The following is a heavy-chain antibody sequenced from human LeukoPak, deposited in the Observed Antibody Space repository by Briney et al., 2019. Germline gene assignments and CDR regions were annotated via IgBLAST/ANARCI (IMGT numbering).Heavy chain of an antibody. Sequence: GGPLRLSCAGSGFTFSTFAVHWVPQAPGKALEGGAVISFDGSNIYYEDSANGRFTISSDNYKNTLYLQLNSMRPDATAVYYCSRGGHITIFGVLIDYWGQGTLVTVSS. CDR3: SRGGHITIFGVLIDY. CDR1: GFTFSTFA. D-gene: IGHD3-3*01. V-gene: IGHV3-30*04. CDR2: ISFDGSNI. J-gene: IGHJ4*02.